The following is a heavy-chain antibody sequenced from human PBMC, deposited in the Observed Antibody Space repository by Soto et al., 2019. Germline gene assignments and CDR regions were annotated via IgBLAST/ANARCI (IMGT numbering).Heavy chain of an antibody. D-gene: IGHD3-3*02. J-gene: IGHJ4*02. Sequence: VHLLESAGGLVQPGGSLRISCAASGFVFSDYAMSWVRQAPGKGLEWLSAISGDAQDTYYAASVKGRFTISRDNSKNTLYLQMDSLRVEDTARYYCVKDAPQPFSDWGRGTLVTVSS. CDR3: VKDAPQPFSD. CDR2: ISGDAQDT. CDR1: GFVFSDYA. V-gene: IGHV3-23*01.